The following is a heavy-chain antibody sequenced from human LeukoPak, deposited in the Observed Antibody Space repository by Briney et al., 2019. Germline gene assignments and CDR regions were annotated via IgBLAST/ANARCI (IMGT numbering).Heavy chain of an antibody. V-gene: IGHV4-4*07. CDR3: ARLSLKVLEWSPTKGKETHYFDY. CDR1: GGSISSYY. CDR2: IYTSGST. D-gene: IGHD3-3*01. J-gene: IGHJ4*02. Sequence: SETLSLTCTVPGGSISSYYWSWIRQPPGKGLEWIGRIYTSGSTNYNPSLKSRVTISVDTSKNQFSLKLSSVTAADTAVYYCARLSLKVLEWSPTKGKETHYFDYWGQGTLVTVSS.